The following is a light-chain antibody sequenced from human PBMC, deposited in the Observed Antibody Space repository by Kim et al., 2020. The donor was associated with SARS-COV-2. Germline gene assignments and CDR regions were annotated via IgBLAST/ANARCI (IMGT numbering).Light chain of an antibody. Sequence: DIVLTQSPATLSLSPGERATLSCRASQSVSSYLAWYQQKPGQAPRLLIYDASNRATGIPARFSGSGSGTDFTLTINSLEPEDFAVYYCEQRNNWPPRISFGQGTKLEI. CDR3: EQRNNWPPRIS. CDR2: DAS. V-gene: IGKV3-11*01. J-gene: IGKJ2*03. CDR1: QSVSSY.